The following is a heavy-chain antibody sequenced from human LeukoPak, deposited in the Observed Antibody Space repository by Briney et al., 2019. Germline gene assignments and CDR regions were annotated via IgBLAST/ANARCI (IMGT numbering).Heavy chain of an antibody. CDR2: IYYSGST. CDR1: GGSISSYY. Sequence: SETLSLTCTVSGGSISSYYWSWIRQPPGKGLEWIGYIYYSGSTNYNPSLKSRVTISVDTSKNQFSLKLSSVTAADTDVYYCARSLYYYDSSGYYYVFDYWGQGTLVTVSS. D-gene: IGHD3-22*01. CDR3: ARSLYYYDSSGYYYVFDY. V-gene: IGHV4-59*01. J-gene: IGHJ4*02.